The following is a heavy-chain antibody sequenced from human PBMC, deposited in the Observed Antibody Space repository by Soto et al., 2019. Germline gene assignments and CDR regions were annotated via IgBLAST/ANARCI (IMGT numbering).Heavy chain of an antibody. V-gene: IGHV3-53*04. J-gene: IGHJ2*01. CDR3: ARDRHDYIWGSYRSNWHFDL. Sequence: EVQLVESGGGLVQPGGSLRLSCAASGFIVSSNSMSWVRQAPGKGLEWVSVIYRGGSTYYADSVKGRFTLSRHNSNNTLYLQMNSLRVEDTAVYYCARDRHDYIWGSYRSNWHFDLWGRGTLVTVSS. CDR1: GFIVSSNS. D-gene: IGHD3-16*02. CDR2: IYRGGST.